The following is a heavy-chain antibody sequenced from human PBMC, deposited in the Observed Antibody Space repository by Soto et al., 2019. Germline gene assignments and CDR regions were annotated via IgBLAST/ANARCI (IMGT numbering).Heavy chain of an antibody. V-gene: IGHV3-9*01. CDR1: GFTFDDYA. D-gene: IGHD6-6*01. CDR3: ARSSSAALFDY. CDR2: ITWNSETI. J-gene: IGHJ4*02. Sequence: PGGSLRLSCAVSGFTFDDYAMHWVRQAPGKGLEWVSGITWNSETIAYADSVKGRFTISRDSARNSLYLQLNNLRTEDTAFYYCARSSSAALFDYWGQGTLVTVSS.